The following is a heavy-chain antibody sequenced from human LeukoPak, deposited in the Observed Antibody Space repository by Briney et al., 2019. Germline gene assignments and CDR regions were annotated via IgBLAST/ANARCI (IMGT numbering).Heavy chain of an antibody. D-gene: IGHD5-18*01. CDR1: GFTFSSYW. V-gene: IGHV3-74*01. CDR2: INSDGNST. CDR3: AKDPYPRGYTAMVTPFFDY. J-gene: IGHJ4*02. Sequence: GGSLRLSCAASGFTFSSYWMHWVRQAPGKGLVWVSRINSDGNSTTYADSVKGRFTISRDNSKNTLYLQMNSLRAEDTAVYYCAKDPYPRGYTAMVTPFFDYWGQGTLVTVS.